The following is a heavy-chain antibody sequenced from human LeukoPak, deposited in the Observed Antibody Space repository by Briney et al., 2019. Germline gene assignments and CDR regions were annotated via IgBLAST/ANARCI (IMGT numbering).Heavy chain of an antibody. J-gene: IGHJ3*02. CDR1: GGSINSYY. CDR3: ARDPHYGDILNDPFDI. Sequence: PSETLSLTCTVSGGSINSYYWSWIRQPPGKGLEWIGYIHYSGSTDYNPSLKSRVSISADTSKNQFSLKLSSVTAADTAVYFCARDPHYGDILNDPFDIWGQGTMVTVSS. V-gene: IGHV4-59*01. D-gene: IGHD4-17*01. CDR2: IHYSGST.